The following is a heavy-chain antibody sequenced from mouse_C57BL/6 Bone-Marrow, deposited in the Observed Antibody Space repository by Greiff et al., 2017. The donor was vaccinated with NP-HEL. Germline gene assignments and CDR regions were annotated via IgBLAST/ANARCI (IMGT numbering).Heavy chain of an antibody. J-gene: IGHJ1*03. CDR1: GYTFTSYG. V-gene: IGHV1-81*01. CDR3: ARDYGSSSYWYFDV. CDR2: IYPRSGNT. D-gene: IGHD1-1*01. Sequence: QVQLQQSGAELARPGASVKLSCKASGYTFTSYGISWVKQRTGQGLEWIGEIYPRSGNTYYNAKFKGKATLTADKSSSTAYMELRSLTSEDSAVYFCARDYGSSSYWYFDVWGTGTTVTVSS.